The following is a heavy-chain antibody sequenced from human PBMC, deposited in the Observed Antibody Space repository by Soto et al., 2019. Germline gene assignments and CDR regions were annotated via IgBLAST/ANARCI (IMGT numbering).Heavy chain of an antibody. CDR2: IRSKAYGGTT. CDR1: GFTFGDYA. J-gene: IGHJ6*03. CDR3: TRVRHDYGDYVDYYYYYYMDV. Sequence: GGSLRLSCTASGFTFGDYAMSWFRQAPGKGLEWVGFIRSKAYGGTTEYAASVKGRFTISRDDSKSIAYLQMNSLKTEDTAVYYCTRVRHDYGDYVDYYYYYYMDVWGKGTTVTVSS. V-gene: IGHV3-49*03. D-gene: IGHD4-17*01.